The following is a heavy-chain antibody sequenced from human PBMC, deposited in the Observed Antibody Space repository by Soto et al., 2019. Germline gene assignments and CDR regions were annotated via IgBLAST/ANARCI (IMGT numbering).Heavy chain of an antibody. Sequence: GGSLRLSCAASGFTFSSHGMHWVRQAPGKGLEWVAVISYDGSNKYYADSVKGRFTISRDNSKNTLYLQMNSLRGEDTAVYYCAKDHKSEQQLVLIMEYWGQGTLVTVSS. CDR2: ISYDGSNK. CDR1: GFTFSSHG. J-gene: IGHJ4*02. CDR3: AKDHKSEQQLVLIMEY. D-gene: IGHD6-13*01. V-gene: IGHV3-30*18.